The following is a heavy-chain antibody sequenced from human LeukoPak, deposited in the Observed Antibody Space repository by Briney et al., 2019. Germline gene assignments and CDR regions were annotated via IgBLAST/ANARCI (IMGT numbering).Heavy chain of an antibody. D-gene: IGHD3-3*01. CDR1: GGSLNSYY. V-gene: IGHV4-59*08. CDR3: ARSPVYYDFWSGKDV. Sequence: SETLSLTCTVSGGSLNSYYWSWIRQPPGKGLEWIGYIYYSGSTNYTPSLRRRVTISVDTSKNPFSLQMSSVTAEDTAVYYCARSPVYYDFWSGKDVWGKGTTVTVSS. CDR2: IYYSGST. J-gene: IGHJ6*04.